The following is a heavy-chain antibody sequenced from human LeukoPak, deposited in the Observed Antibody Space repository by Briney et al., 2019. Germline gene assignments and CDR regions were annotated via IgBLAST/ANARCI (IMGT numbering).Heavy chain of an antibody. D-gene: IGHD2-2*01. V-gene: IGHV5-51*01. CDR2: IYPGDSDT. CDR3: ARHAQGIVVVPAAYGMDV. J-gene: IGHJ6*02. CDR1: GYSFTSYW. Sequence: GESLKISCKGSGYSFTSYWIGWVRQMPGKGLEWMGIIYPGDSDTRYSPSFQGQVTISADKSISTAYLQWSSLKASDTAMYYCARHAQGIVVVPAAYGMDVWGQGTTVTVSS.